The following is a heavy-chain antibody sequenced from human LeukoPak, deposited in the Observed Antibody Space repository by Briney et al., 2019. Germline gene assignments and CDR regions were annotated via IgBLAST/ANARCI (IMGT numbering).Heavy chain of an antibody. CDR2: IKQDGSEK. D-gene: IGHD3-3*01. CDR3: ARDLHYDFWSGYSGTFDY. J-gene: IGHJ4*02. CDR1: GFTFSSYW. V-gene: IGHV3-7*01. Sequence: PGGSLRLSCAASGFTFSSYWMSWVRQAPGKGLEWVANIKQDGSEKYYVDSVKGRFTISRDNAKNSLYLQMNSLRAEDTAVYYCARDLHYDFWSGYSGTFDYWGQGTLVTVSS.